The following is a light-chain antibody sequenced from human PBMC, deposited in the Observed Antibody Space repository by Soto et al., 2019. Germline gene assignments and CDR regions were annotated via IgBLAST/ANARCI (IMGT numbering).Light chain of an antibody. J-gene: IGLJ1*01. CDR3: AAWDDSLSGPQV. CDR2: SNN. Sequence: QSVLTQPPSASGTPGQRVTISCSGSSSNIGSNYVYWYQQLPGTAPKLLIYSNNQRPSGVPDRFSGSKSGTSVSLAISGLRSEDEADYYCAAWDDSLSGPQVFGTGTKLTVL. V-gene: IGLV1-47*02. CDR1: SSNIGSNY.